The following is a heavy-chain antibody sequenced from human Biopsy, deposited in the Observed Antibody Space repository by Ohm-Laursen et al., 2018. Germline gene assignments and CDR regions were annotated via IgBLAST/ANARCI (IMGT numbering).Heavy chain of an antibody. J-gene: IGHJ4*02. V-gene: IGHV3-21*04. Sequence: SLRLSCTATGFTFSNYRMNWVRQAPGKGLEWVASLAFSSGRTYYADSVKGRFTISRDDSQNTLYLQMDSLRVADTAVYHCAKYQLPATATSILDYWGQGALVTVSS. CDR3: AKYQLPATATSILDY. CDR2: LAFSSGRT. CDR1: GFTFSNYR. D-gene: IGHD4-17*01.